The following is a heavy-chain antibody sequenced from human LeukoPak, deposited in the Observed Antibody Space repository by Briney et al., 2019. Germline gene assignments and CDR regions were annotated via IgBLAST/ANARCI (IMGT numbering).Heavy chain of an antibody. Sequence: ASVKVSCKASGYTFTGYYMYWVRQAPGQGLEWMGWINPNSGGTNYAQKFQGRVTMTRDTSISTAYMELSRLRSDDTAVYYCARGEGLIVSSGWYYYWGQGTLVTVSS. CDR3: ARGEGLIVSSGWYYY. V-gene: IGHV1-2*02. CDR1: GYTFTGYY. J-gene: IGHJ4*02. CDR2: INPNSGGT. D-gene: IGHD6-19*01.